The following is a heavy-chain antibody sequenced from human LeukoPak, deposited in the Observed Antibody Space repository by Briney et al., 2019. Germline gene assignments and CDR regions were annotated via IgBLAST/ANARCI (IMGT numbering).Heavy chain of an antibody. CDR3: ARGPGSSGGAYVGDY. J-gene: IGHJ4*01. D-gene: IGHD6-19*01. Sequence: GGPLRLSCAASGFTFSNHWMHWVRQVPGKGPVWVSRVDGGGSSTSYADSVKGRFSISRDNAKNTLYLQMNSLIVEDTAVYYCARGPGSSGGAYVGDYWGHGTLVTVSS. CDR1: GFTFSNHW. V-gene: IGHV3-74*01. CDR2: VDGGGSST.